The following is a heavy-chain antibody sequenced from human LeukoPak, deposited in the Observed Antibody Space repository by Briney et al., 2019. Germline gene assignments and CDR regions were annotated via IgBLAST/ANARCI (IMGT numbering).Heavy chain of an antibody. D-gene: IGHD3-3*02. Sequence: SETLSLTCTVSGGSISSYYWSWIRQPPGKGLEWIVYIYYSGSTNYNPSLKSRVTISVDTSKNQSPLKLSSVTAADTAVYYCARGGGIRSAFDIWGQGTMVTVSS. V-gene: IGHV4-59*01. CDR3: ARGGGIRSAFDI. CDR2: IYYSGST. J-gene: IGHJ3*02. CDR1: GGSISSYY.